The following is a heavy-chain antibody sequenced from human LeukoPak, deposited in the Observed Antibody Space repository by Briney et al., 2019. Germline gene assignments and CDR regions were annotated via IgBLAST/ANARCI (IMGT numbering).Heavy chain of an antibody. Sequence: ASVRVSCMTSGYAFTGYYLHWVRQAAGQGPEWMARIDPNSGSTHYAQKFQVRVTVTRDTSTSTVYMELSGLRSDDTAVYYCARVPGPYTTSRFDYWGQGTLVTVSS. CDR2: IDPNSGST. D-gene: IGHD2-2*02. CDR1: GYAFTGYY. V-gene: IGHV1-2*02. J-gene: IGHJ4*02. CDR3: ARVPGPYTTSRFDY.